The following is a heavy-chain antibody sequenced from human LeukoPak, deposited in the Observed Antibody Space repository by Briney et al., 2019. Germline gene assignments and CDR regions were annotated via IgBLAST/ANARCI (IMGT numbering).Heavy chain of an antibody. V-gene: IGHV3-23*01. D-gene: IGHD6-19*01. CDR3: AKSAHEAAVAATAFDY. Sequence: GGSLRLSCAASGFTFSSCAMSWVRQAPGKGLEWVSGISGSGGTTDYADSVKGRFTISRDNSKNTLYLQMHRLRAEDTAVYYCAKSAHEAAVAATAFDYWGQGTLVTVSS. J-gene: IGHJ4*02. CDR2: ISGSGGTT. CDR1: GFTFSSCA.